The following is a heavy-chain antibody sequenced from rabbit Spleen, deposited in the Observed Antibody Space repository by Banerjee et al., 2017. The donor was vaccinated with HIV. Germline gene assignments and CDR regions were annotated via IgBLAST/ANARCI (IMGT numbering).Heavy chain of an antibody. Sequence: QSLEESRGDLVKPGGSLTLICTATGFSFSSSDYMCWVRQAPGKGLEWISCIAGSSSGFTYSASWAKGRFTISKTSSTTVTLQMTSLTAADTATYFCARDAAGREDFNLWGPGTLVTVS. V-gene: IGHV1S40*01. CDR2: IAGSSSGFT. D-gene: IGHD4-2*01. CDR3: ARDAAGREDFNL. CDR1: GFSFSSSDY. J-gene: IGHJ4*01.